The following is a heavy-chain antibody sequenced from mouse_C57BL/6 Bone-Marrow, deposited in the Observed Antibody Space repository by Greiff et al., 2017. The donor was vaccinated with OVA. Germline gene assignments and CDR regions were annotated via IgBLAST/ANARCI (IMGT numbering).Heavy chain of an antibody. CDR1: GFNIKDYY. CDR2: IDPEDGDT. D-gene: IGHD1-1*01. Sequence: EVQLQQSGAELVRPGASVKLSCTASGFNIKDYYMHWVKQRPEQGLEWIGRIDPEDGDTEYAPKFQGKATMTADTSSNTAYLQLSSLTSEDTAVYYCTTRYYYGSRDWYFDVWGTGTTVTVSS. V-gene: IGHV14-1*01. J-gene: IGHJ1*03. CDR3: TTRYYYGSRDWYFDV.